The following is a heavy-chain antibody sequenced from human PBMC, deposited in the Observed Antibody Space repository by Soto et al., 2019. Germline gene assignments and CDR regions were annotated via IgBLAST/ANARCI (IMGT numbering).Heavy chain of an antibody. J-gene: IGHJ4*02. CDR1: GGSFSAYY. V-gene: IGHV4-34*01. CDR2: INHSGST. D-gene: IGHD5-12*01. Sequence: QVQLQQWGAGLLKPSETLSLTCAVYGGSFSAYYWSWIRQPPWKGLEWIGEINHSGSTNYNPSLKSRVTISVDRSKNQFSLKLGSVTAADTAAYYCARGVGYAGVDYWGQGTLVTVSS. CDR3: ARGVGYAGVDY.